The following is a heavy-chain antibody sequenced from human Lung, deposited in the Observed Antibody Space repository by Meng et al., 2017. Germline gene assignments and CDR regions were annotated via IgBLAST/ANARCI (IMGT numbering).Heavy chain of an antibody. J-gene: IGHJ1*01. Sequence: EVRLVDAGGGLVPPGGSLVLSCAASGFTFTDHWMHWVRQGPGKGLVWVSRINRDGTKPTYADSVKGRFTISRDNAKNTLYLQMNNLRAEDTAFYYCTNDRLNHWGQGALVTVSS. CDR2: INRDGTKP. CDR1: GFTFTDHW. V-gene: IGHV3-74*01. D-gene: IGHD1-1*01. CDR3: TNDRLNH.